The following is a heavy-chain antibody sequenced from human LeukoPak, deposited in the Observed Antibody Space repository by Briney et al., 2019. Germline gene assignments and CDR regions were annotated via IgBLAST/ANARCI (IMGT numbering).Heavy chain of an antibody. V-gene: IGHV4-39*07. CDR1: GCSISSSDYY. CDR2: IYYSGDP. Sequence: SETLSHTCPVSGCSISSSDYYWGWIRQPPGKGLAWIGCIYYSGDPYYNPSLKSRVTISVDTSKYQFSLKLSSVTAADTAVYYCARVSRLGYDDYSIDVGGRGTTVTVSS. D-gene: IGHD6-6*01. CDR3: ARVSRLGYDDYSIDV. J-gene: IGHJ6*03.